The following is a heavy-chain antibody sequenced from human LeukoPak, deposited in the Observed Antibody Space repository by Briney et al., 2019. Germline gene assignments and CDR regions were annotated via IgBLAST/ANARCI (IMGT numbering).Heavy chain of an antibody. D-gene: IGHD2-2*01. Sequence: SETLSLTCGVYGGSLSGYYWSWICQPPGKGLEWIGEVIHSGSTNYNPSLKSRVTISLDTSKNQLSLKLSSVTAADTAVYYCARDCSSSSCWVDAFDIWGQGTMVTVSS. CDR2: VIHSGST. V-gene: IGHV4-34*12. J-gene: IGHJ3*02. CDR3: ARDCSSSSCWVDAFDI. CDR1: GGSLSGYY.